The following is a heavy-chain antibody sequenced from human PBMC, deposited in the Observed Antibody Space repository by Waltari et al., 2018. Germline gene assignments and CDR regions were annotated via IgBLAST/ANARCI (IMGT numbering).Heavy chain of an antibody. D-gene: IGHD4-17*01. V-gene: IGHV4-38-2*01. CDR2: IYHSGST. CDR1: GYSISSGYY. J-gene: IGHJ4*02. Sequence: QVQLQESGPGLVKPSETLSLTCAVSGYSISSGYYWGWIRQPPGKGLEWIGSIYHSGSTYYNPSLKSRVTISVDTSKNQFSLKLSSVTAADTAVYYWARSLYGDYRTGFDYWGQGTLVTVSS. CDR3: ARSLYGDYRTGFDY.